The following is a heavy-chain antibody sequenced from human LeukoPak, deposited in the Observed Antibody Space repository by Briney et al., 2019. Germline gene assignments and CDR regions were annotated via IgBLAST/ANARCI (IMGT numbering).Heavy chain of an antibody. CDR2: INNDGSST. D-gene: IGHD6-19*01. Sequence: GGSLRLSCAASGFTFSGYSMNWVRQVPGEGLMWVSGINNDGSSTSYADSVKGRFAISRDNARSTLYLQMNSLRVEDTAVYYCTSLTRSVAWDYWGPGTLVTVSS. V-gene: IGHV3-74*01. J-gene: IGHJ4*02. CDR1: GFTFSGYS. CDR3: TSLTRSVAWDY.